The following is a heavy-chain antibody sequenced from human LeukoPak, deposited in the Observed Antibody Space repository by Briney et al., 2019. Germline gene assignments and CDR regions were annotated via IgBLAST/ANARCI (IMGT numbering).Heavy chain of an antibody. J-gene: IGHJ4*02. CDR3: ARGTNWSPLDFDY. Sequence: PGGSLRLSCAASGFTFGSYDMHWVRQAPGKGLEWVAFISKDGSNEYYLDSVKGRFTISRDNSKNTLYLQMNSLRAEDTAVYFCARGTNWSPLDFDYWGQGTLVTVSS. D-gene: IGHD1-20*01. V-gene: IGHV3-30*03. CDR2: ISKDGSNE. CDR1: GFTFGSYD.